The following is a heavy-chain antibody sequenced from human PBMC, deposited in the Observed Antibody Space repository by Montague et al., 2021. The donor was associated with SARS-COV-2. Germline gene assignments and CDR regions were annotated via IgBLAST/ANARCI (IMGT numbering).Heavy chain of an antibody. D-gene: IGHD6-19*01. CDR2: IYTSGST. CDR3: ARDGSAVAGLPRSYGLDV. V-gene: IGHV4-4*07. CDR1: GGSISSYY. Sequence: ETLSLTCTVSGGSISSYYWSWIWQPAGKGLEWIGRIYTSGSTSYNPSLKSRVTMSVDTSKSQFSLKLSSVTAADTAVYYCARDGSAVAGLPRSYGLDVWGQGTTVTVSS. J-gene: IGHJ6*02.